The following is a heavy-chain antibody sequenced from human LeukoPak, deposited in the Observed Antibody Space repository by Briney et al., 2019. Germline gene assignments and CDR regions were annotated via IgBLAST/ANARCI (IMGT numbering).Heavy chain of an antibody. V-gene: IGHV3-23*01. CDR2: ISGSGGST. Sequence: GGSLRLSCAASGFTFSSYAMSWVRQAPGEGLEWVSTISGSGGSTYYADSVKGRFTISRDNSKNTLYLQMNSLRAEDTAVYYCAKAYYDFWSGYSFFDYWGQGTLVTVSS. CDR1: GFTFSSYA. CDR3: AKAYYDFWSGYSFFDY. J-gene: IGHJ4*02. D-gene: IGHD3-3*01.